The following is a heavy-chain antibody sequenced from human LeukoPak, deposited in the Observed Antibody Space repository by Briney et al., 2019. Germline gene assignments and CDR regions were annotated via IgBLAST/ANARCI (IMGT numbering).Heavy chain of an antibody. CDR2: IYSGGST. CDR3: ATTSPARIAAAGFVFDY. Sequence: GGSLRLSCAASGFTVSSNYMSWVRQAPGKGLEWVSVIYSGGSTYYADSVKGRFTISRDNSKNTLYLQMNSLRAEDTAVYYCATTSPARIAAAGFVFDYWGQGTLVTVSS. J-gene: IGHJ4*02. CDR1: GFTVSSNY. V-gene: IGHV3-66*01. D-gene: IGHD6-13*01.